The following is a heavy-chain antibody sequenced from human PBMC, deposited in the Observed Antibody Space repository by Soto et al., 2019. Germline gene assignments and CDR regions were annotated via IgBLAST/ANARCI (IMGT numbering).Heavy chain of an antibody. J-gene: IGHJ5*01. CDR3: AKGDDTTGRNWFDS. V-gene: IGHV3-23*01. Sequence: EVQLLESGGGLVQPGGSLRVACAASGFTFSSYAMSWVRQAPGKGLEWVSALSGGGCYTYYADSVKGRFTISRDTSKNTLYLQLDSLRAEDTAVYFCAKGDDTTGRNWFDSWGQGTLVTVSS. CDR2: LSGGGCYT. D-gene: IGHD1-1*01. CDR1: GFTFSSYA.